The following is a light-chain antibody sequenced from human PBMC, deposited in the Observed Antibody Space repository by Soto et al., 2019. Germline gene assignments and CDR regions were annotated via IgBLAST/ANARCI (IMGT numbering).Light chain of an antibody. CDR3: LKDHEHLT. CDR2: AAS. V-gene: IGKV1-6*01. Sequence: AIQLTQSPSSLYASVGDRVTITCRASQAIRTALGWYQQKPGKVPKLLIYAASTLQSGVPSRFSGSGSGTDFTLTISSLQPEDSASYYCLKDHEHLTFGGGTKVDIK. J-gene: IGKJ4*01. CDR1: QAIRTA.